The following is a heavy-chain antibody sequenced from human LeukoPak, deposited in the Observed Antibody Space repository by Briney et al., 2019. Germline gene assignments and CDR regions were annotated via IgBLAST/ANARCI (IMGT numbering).Heavy chain of an antibody. CDR2: ISWNGGSI. CDR1: GFTFDDYA. J-gene: IGHJ4*02. V-gene: IGHV3-9*03. CDR3: AKGQLWLRDYFDY. D-gene: IGHD5-18*01. Sequence: PGGSLRLSCAASGFTFDDYAMHWVRQAPGKGLEWVSGISWNGGSIGYADSVKGRFTISGDNAKNSLYLQMNSLRAEDMALYYCAKGQLWLRDYFDYWGQGTLVTVSS.